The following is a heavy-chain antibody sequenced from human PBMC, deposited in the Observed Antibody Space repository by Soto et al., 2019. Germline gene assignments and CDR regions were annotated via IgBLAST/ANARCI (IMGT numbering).Heavy chain of an antibody. Sequence: ASVKVSCKASGYTFASYGISWVRQAPGQEQERMGWISAYKSNTNYAQKFQGRVSLTTDTFTRTAYMWVRSLRSDDSAVYYCAREGTCSSTSGPTYCSFDMDVWGQGTTVTVSS. CDR3: AREGTCSSTSGPTYCSFDMDV. D-gene: IGHD2-2*01. CDR2: ISAYKSNT. J-gene: IGHJ6*02. V-gene: IGHV1-18*01. CDR1: GYTFASYG.